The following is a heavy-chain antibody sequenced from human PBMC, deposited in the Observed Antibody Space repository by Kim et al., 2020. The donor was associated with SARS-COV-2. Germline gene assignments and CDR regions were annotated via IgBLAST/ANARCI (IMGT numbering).Heavy chain of an antibody. D-gene: IGHD3-10*01. CDR3: ARDQAWFGELLDEPNSDY. J-gene: IGHJ4*02. Sequence: GGSLRLSCAASGFTFSSYWMSWVRQAPGKGLEWVANIKQDGSEKYYVDSVKGRFTISRDNAKNSLYLQMNSLRAEDTAVYYCARDQAWFGELLDEPNSDYWGQGTLVTVSS. CDR1: GFTFSSYW. CDR2: IKQDGSEK. V-gene: IGHV3-7*01.